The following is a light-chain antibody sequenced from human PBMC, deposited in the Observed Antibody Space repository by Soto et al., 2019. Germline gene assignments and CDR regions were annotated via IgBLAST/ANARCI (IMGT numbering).Light chain of an antibody. CDR2: GAS. Sequence: EIVLTQSPATVSLSPGERATLSCRASQDISSSLAWYQQIPGQAPRLLIYGASNRATGIPARFSGSGSGTDFTLTISSLEPEDFVFYYCQQRSNWPPGPFGQGTKVDIK. CDR1: QDISSS. CDR3: QQRSNWPPGP. V-gene: IGKV3-11*01. J-gene: IGKJ1*01.